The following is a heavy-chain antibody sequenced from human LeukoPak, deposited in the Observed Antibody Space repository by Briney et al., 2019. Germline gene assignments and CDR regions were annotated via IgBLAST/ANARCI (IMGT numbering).Heavy chain of an antibody. CDR3: ARDFQVWFGEAYGMDV. Sequence: GGSLRLSCAASGFTFSSYSMNWVRQAPGRGLEWVSSISSSSSYIYYADSVKGRFTISRDNAKNSLYLQMNSLRAEDTAVYYCARDFQVWFGEAYGMDVWGKGTTVTVSS. J-gene: IGHJ6*04. CDR2: ISSSSSYI. CDR1: GFTFSSYS. V-gene: IGHV3-21*01. D-gene: IGHD3-10*01.